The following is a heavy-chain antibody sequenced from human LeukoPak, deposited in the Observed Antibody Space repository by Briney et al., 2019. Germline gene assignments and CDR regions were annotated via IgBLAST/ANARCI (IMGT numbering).Heavy chain of an antibody. CDR1: GFTFSGSV. V-gene: IGHV3-73*01. CDR3: TSDTRGHFDY. D-gene: IGHD2-2*01. CDR2: IRTKPNNYAT. J-gene: IGHJ4*02. Sequence: PGGSLRLSCAASGFTFSGSVMHWVRQASGKGLEWVGRIRTKPNNYATSYAASVRGRFSISRDDSKNTAYLQMDSLKTEDTAVYYCTSDTRGHFDYWGQGSLVTASS.